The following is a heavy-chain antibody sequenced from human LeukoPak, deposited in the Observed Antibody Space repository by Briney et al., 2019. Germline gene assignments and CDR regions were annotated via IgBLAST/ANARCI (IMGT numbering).Heavy chain of an antibody. CDR3: ARGPEGDFWSGYYNYYYYMDV. V-gene: IGHV3-33*01. CDR2: IWYDGSNK. Sequence: GRSLRLSCAASGFTFSSYGMHWVRQAPGKGLEWVAVIWYDGSNKYYADSVKGRFTISRDNSKYTLYLQMNSLRAEDTAVYYCARGPEGDFWSGYYNYYYYMDVWGKGTTVTVSS. J-gene: IGHJ6*03. D-gene: IGHD3-3*01. CDR1: GFTFSSYG.